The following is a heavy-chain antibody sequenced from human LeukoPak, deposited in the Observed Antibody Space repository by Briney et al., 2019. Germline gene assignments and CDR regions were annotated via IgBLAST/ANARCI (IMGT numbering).Heavy chain of an antibody. J-gene: IGHJ4*02. Sequence: GGSLRLSCTASGFTVSSNYMSWVRQAPGKGLEWVSVIYSGGSTYYADSVKGRFTISRDNSKNTLYLQMNSLRAEDTAVYYCARDQVIGIAAAGTPPVHLPYGDDWGQGTLVTVSS. CDR1: GFTVSSNY. CDR2: IYSGGST. V-gene: IGHV3-66*01. CDR3: ARDQVIGIAAAGTPPVHLPYGDD. D-gene: IGHD6-13*01.